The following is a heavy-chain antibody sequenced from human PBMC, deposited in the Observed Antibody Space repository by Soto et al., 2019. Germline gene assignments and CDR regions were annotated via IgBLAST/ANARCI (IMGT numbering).Heavy chain of an antibody. Sequence: QVQLQESGPGLVKPSETLSLICTVSGDSVSGGGYYWTWIRQPPGKGLEWIGYISFTGDTTYNPSLRSRITIAMNTSKNQSSLKLTSATAADAALYYCSKGRHYYHSMIWGPGTLVPVSS. CDR3: SKGRHYYHSMI. V-gene: IGHV4-61*08. CDR1: GDSVSGGGYY. D-gene: IGHD3-22*01. CDR2: ISFTGDT. J-gene: IGHJ4*02.